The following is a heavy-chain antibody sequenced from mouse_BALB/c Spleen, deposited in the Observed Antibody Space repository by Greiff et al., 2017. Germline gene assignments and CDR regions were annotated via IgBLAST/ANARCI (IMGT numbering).Heavy chain of an antibody. CDR1: GFAFSSYD. Sequence: VKLVESGGGLVKPGGSLKLSCAASGFAFSSYDMSWVRQTPEKRLEWVAYISSGGGSTYYPDTVKGRFTISRDNAKNTLYLQMSSLKSEDTAMYYCARRSLLRPYYFDYWGQGTTLTVSS. J-gene: IGHJ2*01. CDR2: ISSGGGST. V-gene: IGHV5-12-1*01. D-gene: IGHD1-2*01. CDR3: ARRSLLRPYYFDY.